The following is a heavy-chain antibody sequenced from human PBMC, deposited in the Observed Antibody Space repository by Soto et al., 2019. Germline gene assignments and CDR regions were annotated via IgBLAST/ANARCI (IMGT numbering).Heavy chain of an antibody. Sequence: QPGGSLRLSCAASGFTFSSYAMSWVRQAPGKGLEWVSAISGSGGSTYYADSVKGRFTISRDNSKNTLYLQMNSLRAENTAVYYCAKVGSRWDRECFDPWGKGPLVTVYS. D-gene: IGHD1-26*01. CDR1: GFTFSSYA. J-gene: IGHJ5*02. CDR2: ISGSGGST. CDR3: AKVGSRWDRECFDP. V-gene: IGHV3-23*01.